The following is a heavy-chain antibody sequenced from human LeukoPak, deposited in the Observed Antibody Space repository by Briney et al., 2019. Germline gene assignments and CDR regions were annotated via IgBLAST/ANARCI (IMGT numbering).Heavy chain of an antibody. CDR3: AKVSVHYYGSGSYYTDY. J-gene: IGHJ4*02. CDR2: ISGSGGST. V-gene: IGHV3-23*01. D-gene: IGHD3-10*01. CDR1: GFTFSSYA. Sequence: PGGSLRLSCAASGFTFSSYAMSWVRQAPGKGLEWVSAISGSGGSTYYADSVKGRFTISRDNSKNTLYLQMNSLRAEDTAVYYCAKVSVHYYGSGSYYTDYWGQGTLVTVSS.